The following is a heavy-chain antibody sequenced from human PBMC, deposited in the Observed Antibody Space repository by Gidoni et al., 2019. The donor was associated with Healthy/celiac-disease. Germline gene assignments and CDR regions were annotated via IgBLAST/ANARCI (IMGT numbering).Heavy chain of an antibody. CDR3: AKDIGTYCGGDCYEGGFDY. V-gene: IGHV3-9*01. CDR1: GFTFDDYA. Sequence: EVQLVESGGGLVQPGRSLRLSCAASGFTFDDYAMHWVRQAPGKGLEWVSGISWNSGSIGYADSVKGRFTISRDNAKNSLYLQMNSLRAEDTALYYCAKDIGTYCGGDCYEGGFDYWGQGTLVTVSS. CDR2: ISWNSGSI. D-gene: IGHD2-21*02. J-gene: IGHJ4*02.